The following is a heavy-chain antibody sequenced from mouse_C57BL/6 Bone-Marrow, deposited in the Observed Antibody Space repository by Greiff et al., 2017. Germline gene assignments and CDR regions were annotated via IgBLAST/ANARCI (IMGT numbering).Heavy chain of an antibody. J-gene: IGHJ4*01. CDR1: YTFTDYYM. V-gene: IGHV1-83*01. D-gene: IGHD1-1*01. CDR2: YPGSGNTY. Sequence: VQLQQSGPELVKPGASVKMSCKASGYTFTDYYMHWVKQKPGKGLEWIGEIYPGSGNTYYNEKFKGKAPLTADTSSSTAYMQLSSLTSEDSAVYFCARGIYYYGSSYGYYAMDYWGQGTSGTVSS. CDR3: RGIYYYGSSYGYYAMDY.